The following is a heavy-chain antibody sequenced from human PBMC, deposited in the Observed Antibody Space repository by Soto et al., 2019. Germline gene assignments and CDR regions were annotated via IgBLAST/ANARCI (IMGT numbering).Heavy chain of an antibody. CDR1: GFTFSSYG. V-gene: IGHV3-33*01. CDR2: IWYDGSNK. D-gene: IGHD2-8*01. Sequence: QVQLVESGGGVVQPGRSLRLSCAASGFTFSSYGMHWVRQAPGKGLEWVAVIWYDGSNKYYADSVKGRFTISRDNSKNTLYLQMNGLRAEDTAVYYCARDGRANFDYWGQGTLVTVSS. CDR3: ARDGRANFDY. J-gene: IGHJ4*02.